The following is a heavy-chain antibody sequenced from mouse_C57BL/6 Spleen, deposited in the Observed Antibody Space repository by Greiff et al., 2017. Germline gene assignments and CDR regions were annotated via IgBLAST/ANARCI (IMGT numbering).Heavy chain of an antibody. CDR3: TTGDSSGYDY. V-gene: IGHV14-4*01. CDR2: IDPENGDT. D-gene: IGHD3-2*02. CDR1: GFNIKDDY. J-gene: IGHJ2*01. Sequence: EVKLMESGAELVRPGASVKLSCTASGFNIKDDYMHWVKQRPEQGLEWIGWIDPENGDTEYASKFQGKATITADTSSNTAYLQLSSLPSEDTAVYYCTTGDSSGYDYWGQGTTLTVSS.